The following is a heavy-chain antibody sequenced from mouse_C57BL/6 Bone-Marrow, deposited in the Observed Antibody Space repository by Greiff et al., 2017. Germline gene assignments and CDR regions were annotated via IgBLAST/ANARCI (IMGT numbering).Heavy chain of an antibody. CDR2: ISSGGSYT. Sequence: EVKLVESGGDLVKPGGSLKLSCAASGFTFSSYGMSWVRQTPDQRLEWVATISSGGSYTYYPDSVKGRFTISRDNAKNTLYLQMSSLKSEDTAMYYCARHSKSYDWYFDVWGTGTTVTVSS. J-gene: IGHJ1*03. CDR1: GFTFSSYG. D-gene: IGHD1-1*01. CDR3: ARHSKSYDWYFDV. V-gene: IGHV5-6*01.